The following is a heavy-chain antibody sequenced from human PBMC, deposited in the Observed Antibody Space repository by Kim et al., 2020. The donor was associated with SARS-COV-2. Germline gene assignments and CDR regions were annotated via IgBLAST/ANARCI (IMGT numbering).Heavy chain of an antibody. CDR1: GFTFSNYG. Sequence: GGSLRLSCAASGFTFSNYGMTWVRQTPGKGLEWVSSFTGDGLTHYADSVKGRFTISSDNSKNMLYLQMNLLRADDTAVYYCGDYHGAGCRFSFWGQGTL. J-gene: IGHJ1*01. CDR2: FTGDGLT. D-gene: IGHD3-10*01. CDR3: GDYHGAGCRFSF. V-gene: IGHV3-23*01.